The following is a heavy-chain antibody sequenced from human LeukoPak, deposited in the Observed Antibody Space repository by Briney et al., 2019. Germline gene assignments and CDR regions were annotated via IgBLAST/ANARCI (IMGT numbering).Heavy chain of an antibody. Sequence: PSGTLSLTCAVYGGSFSGYYWSWIRQPPGKGLEWIGEINHSGSTNYNPSLKSRVTISVDTSKNQFSLKLSSVTAADTAVYYCARVPTVTFFDYWGQGTLVTVSS. V-gene: IGHV4-34*01. CDR1: GGSFSGYY. J-gene: IGHJ4*02. D-gene: IGHD4-17*01. CDR2: INHSGST. CDR3: ARVPTVTFFDY.